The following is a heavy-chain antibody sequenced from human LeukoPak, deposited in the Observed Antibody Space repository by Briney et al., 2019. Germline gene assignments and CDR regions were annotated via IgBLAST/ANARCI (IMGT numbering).Heavy chain of an antibody. CDR3: ARPIVGATGYYFDY. D-gene: IGHD1-26*01. CDR1: GYTFTSYG. V-gene: IGHV1-18*01. CDR2: ISAYNGNT. Sequence: ASVKVSCKASGYTFTSYGISWVRQAPGQGLEWMGWISAYNGNTNYAQKLQGRVTMTTDTSTSTVYMELSSLRSEDTAVYYCARPIVGATGYYFDYWGQGTLVTVSS. J-gene: IGHJ4*02.